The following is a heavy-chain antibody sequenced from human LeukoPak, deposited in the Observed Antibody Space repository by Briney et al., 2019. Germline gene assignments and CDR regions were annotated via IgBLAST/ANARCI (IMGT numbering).Heavy chain of an antibody. Sequence: PSQTLSLTCAVSGGSISSGGYSWSWIRQPPGKGLELIGYIYHSGSTYYNPSLKSRFTISVDMSKNQFSLKLSSVTAADTAVYYCAREAPGNWFEPWGQGTLVTVSS. CDR1: GGSISSGGYS. J-gene: IGHJ5*02. V-gene: IGHV4-30-2*01. CDR3: AREAPGNWFEP. CDR2: IYHSGST.